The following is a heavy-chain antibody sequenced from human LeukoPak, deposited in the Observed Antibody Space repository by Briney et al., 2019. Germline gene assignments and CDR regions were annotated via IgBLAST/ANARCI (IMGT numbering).Heavy chain of an antibody. CDR1: GFTFSSYA. V-gene: IGHV3-23*01. Sequence: GGSLRLSCAASGFTFSSYAMSWVRQAPGKGLEWVSAISPSSGTFYADSVKGRFTISRVNSKNTLYLQMNSLRAEDTAVYYCARPQSSSGYYWPFDDWGQGTLVTVSS. CDR3: ARPQSSSGYYWPFDD. J-gene: IGHJ4*02. CDR2: ISPSSGT. D-gene: IGHD3-22*01.